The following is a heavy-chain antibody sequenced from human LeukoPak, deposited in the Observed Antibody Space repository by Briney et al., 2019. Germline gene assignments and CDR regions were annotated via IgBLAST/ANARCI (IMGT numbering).Heavy chain of an antibody. CDR1: GYTFTSYD. V-gene: IGHV1-8*01. CDR2: MNPNSGNT. CDR3: ARTPSRQRANYYYYYMDA. J-gene: IGHJ6*03. Sequence: ASVKVSCKASGYTFTSYDINWVRQATGQGLEWMGWMNPNSGNTGYAQKFQGRVTMTRNTSISTAYMELSSLRSEDTAVYYCARTPSRQRANYYYYYMDAWGKGTTVTVSS.